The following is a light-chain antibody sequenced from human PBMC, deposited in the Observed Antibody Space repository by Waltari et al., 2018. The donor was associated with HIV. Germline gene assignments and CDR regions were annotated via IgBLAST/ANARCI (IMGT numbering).Light chain of an antibody. Sequence: QSVLTQPPSLSGAPGQRVTISCTGSSSNIGAGYDVHWYQHFPGTAPKLLIYGNSNRPSVVPDRFSGSKSDTSASLAITGLQAEDEADYYCQSYDSSLSGYVFGTGTKVTV. CDR3: QSYDSSLSGYV. CDR1: SSNIGAGYD. V-gene: IGLV1-40*01. CDR2: GNS. J-gene: IGLJ1*01.